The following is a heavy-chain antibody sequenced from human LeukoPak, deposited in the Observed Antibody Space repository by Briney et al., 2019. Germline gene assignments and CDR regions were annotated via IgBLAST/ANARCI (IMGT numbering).Heavy chain of an antibody. V-gene: IGHV1-69*05. CDR2: IIPIFGTA. CDR3: ARVVSSFLQS. Sequence: SVTVSCKASGGTFSSYAISWVRQAPGQGLEWMGGIIPIFGTANYAQKFQGRVTITTDESTSTAYMELNSLRSEDTAVYYCARVVSSFLQSWGQGTLVTVSS. CDR1: GGTFSSYA. J-gene: IGHJ4*02. D-gene: IGHD3-3*02.